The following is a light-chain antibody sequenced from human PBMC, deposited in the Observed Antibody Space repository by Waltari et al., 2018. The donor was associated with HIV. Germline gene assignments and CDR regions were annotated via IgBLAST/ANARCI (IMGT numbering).Light chain of an antibody. J-gene: IGLJ3*02. CDR3: CAFAGANTWV. Sequence: QSALTQPASVSGSPGQSITISCSGTSTDVGNYNLVSWYQQHPARAPKPIIYDVTKLPSGVSQRCSGAKSGNTASLTISGLQADDEADYYCCAFAGANTWVFGGGTTLIVL. CDR2: DVT. V-gene: IGLV2-23*02. CDR1: STDVGNYNL.